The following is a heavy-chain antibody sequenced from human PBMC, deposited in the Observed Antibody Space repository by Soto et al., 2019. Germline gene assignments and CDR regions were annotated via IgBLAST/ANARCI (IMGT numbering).Heavy chain of an antibody. D-gene: IGHD5-12*01. V-gene: IGHV3-48*01. Sequence: PGGSLRLSCSASCSRLIGYSMNWVRQAPGKGLEWLSYITTGSKTIYYVDSVKGRFTISRDNAQNSLYLQMNSLRAEDTAVYYCARVRGQRLDYYYMDVWGKGTTVTVSS. CDR3: ARVRGQRLDYYYMDV. J-gene: IGHJ6*03. CDR1: CSRLIGYS. CDR2: ITTGSKTI.